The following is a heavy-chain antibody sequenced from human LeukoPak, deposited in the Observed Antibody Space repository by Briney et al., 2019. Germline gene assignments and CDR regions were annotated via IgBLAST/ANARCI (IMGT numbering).Heavy chain of an antibody. Sequence: ASVKVSCKASGYTFTSYYMHWVRQAPGQGLEWMGIINPSGGSTSYAQKFQGRVTMTRDMSTSTVYMELSSLRSEDTAVYYCAKEPYYYDSSGYGYYFDYWGQGTLVTVSS. D-gene: IGHD3-22*01. CDR2: INPSGGST. V-gene: IGHV1-46*01. J-gene: IGHJ4*02. CDR1: GYTFTSYY. CDR3: AKEPYYYDSSGYGYYFDY.